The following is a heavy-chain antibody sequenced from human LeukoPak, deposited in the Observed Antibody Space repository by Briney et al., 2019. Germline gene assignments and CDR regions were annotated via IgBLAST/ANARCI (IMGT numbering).Heavy chain of an antibody. CDR1: GFTFSSYG. CDR3: AKAKRPYYYDSSGPPSP. CDR2: IWYDGSNK. Sequence: GGSLRLSCAASGFTFSSYGMHWVRQAPGKGLEWVAVIWYDGSNKYYADSVKGRFTISRDNSKNTLYLQMNSPRAEDTAVYYCAKAKRPYYYDSSGPPSPWGQGTLVTVSS. J-gene: IGHJ5*02. D-gene: IGHD3-22*01. V-gene: IGHV3-33*06.